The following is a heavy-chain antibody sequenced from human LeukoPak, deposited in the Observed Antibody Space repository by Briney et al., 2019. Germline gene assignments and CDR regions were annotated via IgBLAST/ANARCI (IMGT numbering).Heavy chain of an antibody. V-gene: IGHV1-18*01. CDR1: GYSFDRYG. CDR2: IGAFNGNT. J-gene: IGHJ3*02. D-gene: IGHD3-22*01. CDR3: ARDFHSYDGSENHFEDTFDI. Sequence: ASVKVSCKASGYSFDRYGISWVRQAPGQGLEWLGWIGAFNGNTNYAQNLQGRVTMTADTSPTTAYMELRSLSSDDTAVYYCARDFHSYDGSENHFEDTFDIWGQGTMVTVSS.